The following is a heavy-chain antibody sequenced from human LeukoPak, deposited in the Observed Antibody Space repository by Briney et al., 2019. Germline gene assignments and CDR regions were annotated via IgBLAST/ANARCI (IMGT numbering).Heavy chain of an antibody. Sequence: PGGSLRLSCAASGFSFSSYGMYWVRQAPGKGLEWVALIWFDGSNKYYANSVKGRFTISRDNSKNTLYLQMNSLRAEDTAVYYCARGYYYDSSAYSMGAFDIWGQSTMVTVSS. CDR1: GFSFSSYG. D-gene: IGHD3-22*01. CDR2: IWFDGSNK. CDR3: ARGYYYDSSAYSMGAFDI. V-gene: IGHV3-33*07. J-gene: IGHJ3*02.